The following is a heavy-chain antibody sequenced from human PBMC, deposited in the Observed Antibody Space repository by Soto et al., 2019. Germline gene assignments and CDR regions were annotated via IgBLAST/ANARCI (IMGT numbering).Heavy chain of an antibody. Sequence: QVQLVQSGAAVKKPGSSVKVSCKASGGTFSSYTISWVRQAPGQGLEWMGRIIPILGIANYAQKFQGRVTITADKSTSTAYMELSSLRSEDTAVYYCARGVGDYDILTTKEQGDFDYWGQGTLVTVSS. J-gene: IGHJ4*02. D-gene: IGHD3-9*01. V-gene: IGHV1-69*02. CDR3: ARGVGDYDILTTKEQGDFDY. CDR2: IIPILGIA. CDR1: GGTFSSYT.